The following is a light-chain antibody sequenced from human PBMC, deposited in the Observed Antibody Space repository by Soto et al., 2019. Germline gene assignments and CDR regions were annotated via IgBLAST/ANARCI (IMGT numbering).Light chain of an antibody. V-gene: IGKV3-15*01. CDR1: QSVSNN. Sequence: EIVLTQSPATLSVSPGERATLSCRASQSVSNNLAWYQQKPGQPPRLLIYFASNRATGVPARFSGSGSGTELTLTISSLQSEDSAVYYCQQYNAWPLTFGGGTKVETK. CDR2: FAS. CDR3: QQYNAWPLT. J-gene: IGKJ4*01.